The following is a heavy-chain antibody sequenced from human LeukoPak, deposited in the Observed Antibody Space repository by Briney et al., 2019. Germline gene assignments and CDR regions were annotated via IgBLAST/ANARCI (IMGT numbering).Heavy chain of an antibody. CDR1: GGPFSGYY. J-gene: IGHJ4*02. CDR2: INHSGST. D-gene: IGHD1-26*01. Sequence: SETLSLTCAVYGGPFSGYYWSWIRQPPGKGLEWIGEINHSGSTNYNPSLKSRVTISVDTSKNQFSLKLSSVTAADTAVYYCARHSGSYVFYWGQGTLVTVSS. CDR3: ARHSGSYVFY. V-gene: IGHV4-34*01.